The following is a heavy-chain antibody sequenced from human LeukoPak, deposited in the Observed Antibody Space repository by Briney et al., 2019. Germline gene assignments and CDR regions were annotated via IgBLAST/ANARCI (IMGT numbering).Heavy chain of an antibody. CDR1: GYTFTSYA. V-gene: IGHV7-4-1*02. D-gene: IGHD3-22*01. Sequence: ASVKVSCKASGYTFTSYAMNWVRQAPGQGLEWMGWINTNTGNPTYAQGFTGRFVFSLDTSVSTAYLQISSLKAEDTAVYYCARDNVLYYYDSSGPFDYWGQGTLVTVSS. J-gene: IGHJ4*02. CDR3: ARDNVLYYYDSSGPFDY. CDR2: INTNTGNP.